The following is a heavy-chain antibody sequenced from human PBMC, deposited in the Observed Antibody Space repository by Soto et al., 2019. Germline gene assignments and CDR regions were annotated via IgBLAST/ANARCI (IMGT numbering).Heavy chain of an antibody. Sequence: QVQLQESGPGLVKPSQTLSLTCTVSGGSISSGGYYWSWIRQHPGKGLEWIGYIYYSGSTYYNPSLKSRVTIAVDTSKHQFSLKLSSVTAADTAVYYCARGGVVTAIPDSWYFDLWGRGTLVTVSS. V-gene: IGHV4-31*03. CDR1: GGSISSGGYY. J-gene: IGHJ2*01. CDR2: IYYSGST. CDR3: ARGGVVTAIPDSWYFDL. D-gene: IGHD2-21*02.